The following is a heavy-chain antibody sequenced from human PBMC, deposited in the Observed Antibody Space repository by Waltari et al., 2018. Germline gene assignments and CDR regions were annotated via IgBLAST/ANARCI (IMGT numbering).Heavy chain of an antibody. J-gene: IGHJ4*02. CDR3: ARDPHCSGGSCYRGYFDY. Sequence: QVQLVQSGAEVKKPGSSVKVSCKASGAPFSIYAIRWVRQAPGQGLEWMGGIIPIFGTANYAQKFQGRGTITTDESTSTAYMELSSLRSEDTAVYYCARDPHCSGGSCYRGYFDYWGQGTLVTVSS. CDR2: IIPIFGTA. D-gene: IGHD2-15*01. CDR1: GAPFSIYA. V-gene: IGHV1-69*05.